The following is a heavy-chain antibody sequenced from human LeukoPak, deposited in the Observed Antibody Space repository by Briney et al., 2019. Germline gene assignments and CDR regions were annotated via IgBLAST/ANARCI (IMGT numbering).Heavy chain of an antibody. D-gene: IGHD3-22*01. J-gene: IGHJ4*02. CDR1: GGSISSSSYY. CDR3: ARDLGYYYDSSGHDY. V-gene: IGHV4-39*07. CDR2: IYYSGST. Sequence: SETLSLTCTVSGGSISSSSYYWGWIRQPPGKGLEWIGSIYYSGSTYYNPSLKSRVTISVDTSKNQFSLKLSSVTAADTAVYYCARDLGYYYDSSGHDYWGQGTLVTVSS.